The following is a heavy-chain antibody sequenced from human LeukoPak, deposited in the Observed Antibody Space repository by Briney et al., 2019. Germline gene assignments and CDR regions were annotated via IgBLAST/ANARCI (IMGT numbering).Heavy chain of an antibody. CDR3: ARDRDIVVVPAAMRGAFDI. D-gene: IGHD2-2*01. J-gene: IGHJ3*02. V-gene: IGHV7-4-1*02. CDR1: GYTFTSYA. CDR2: INTNTGNP. Sequence: ASVKVSCKASGYTFTSYAMNWVRQAPGQGLEWMGWINTNTGNPTYAQGFTGRFVFSLDTSVSTAYLQISSLKAEDTAVYYCARDRDIVVVPAAMRGAFDIWGQGTMVTVSS.